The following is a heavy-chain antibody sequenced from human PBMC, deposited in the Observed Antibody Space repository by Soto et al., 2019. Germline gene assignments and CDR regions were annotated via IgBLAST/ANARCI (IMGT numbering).Heavy chain of an antibody. V-gene: IGHV4-61*08. J-gene: IGHJ4*02. CDR3: ANYCSNTNCYMLDY. D-gene: IGHD2-2*02. CDR1: GASVTSAGYY. CDR2: VSSTGST. Sequence: QLQESGPGLVRPSETLSLICTVSGASVTSAGYYWSWIRQPPGKGLEWIGYVSSTGSTIYNSALKSRVTMSLDMPKNQFSPSLDSLTAADTAVYYCANYCSNTNCYMLDYWGQGTLVTASS.